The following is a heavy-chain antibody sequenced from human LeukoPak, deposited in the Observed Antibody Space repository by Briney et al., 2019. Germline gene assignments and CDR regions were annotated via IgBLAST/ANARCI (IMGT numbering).Heavy chain of an antibody. CDR1: GGSISSGDYY. J-gene: IGHJ5*02. CDR2: IYYSGST. D-gene: IGHD3-10*01. CDR3: ARDLDNVLLWFGEPFDP. V-gene: IGHV4-30-4*08. Sequence: SQTLSLTCTVSGGSISSGDYYWSWIRQPPGKGLEWIGYIYYSGSTYYNPSLKSRVTISVDTSKNQFSLKLSSVTAADTAVYYCARDLDNVLLWFGEPFDPWGQGTLVTVSS.